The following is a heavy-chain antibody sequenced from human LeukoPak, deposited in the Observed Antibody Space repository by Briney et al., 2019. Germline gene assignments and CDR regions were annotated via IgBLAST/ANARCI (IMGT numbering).Heavy chain of an antibody. CDR2: ISYDGSNK. CDR1: GFTFSSYA. Sequence: PGRSLRLSCAASGFTFSSYAMHWVRQAPGKGLEWVAVISYDGSNKYYADSVKGRFTISRDNSKNTLYLQMNSLRAEDTAVYYCAKDLKWGAFDYWGQGTLVTVSS. J-gene: IGHJ4*02. D-gene: IGHD1-26*01. CDR3: AKDLKWGAFDY. V-gene: IGHV3-30*04.